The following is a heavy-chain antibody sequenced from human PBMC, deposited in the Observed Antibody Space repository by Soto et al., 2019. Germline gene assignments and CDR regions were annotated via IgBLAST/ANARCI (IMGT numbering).Heavy chain of an antibody. V-gene: IGHV4-39*02. J-gene: IGHJ5*02. CDR3: ARLVVVAPVANA. Sequence: SETLSLTCSVSGGSISYNSYYWGWIRQPPGKGLEWVGGIFYTGTTYYSPSLKDRVTISVDTSKNSFSLNLASVTAADTAVYFCARLVVVAPVANAWGQGTLVTVSS. CDR2: IFYTGTT. D-gene: IGHD2-2*01. CDR1: GGSISYNSYY.